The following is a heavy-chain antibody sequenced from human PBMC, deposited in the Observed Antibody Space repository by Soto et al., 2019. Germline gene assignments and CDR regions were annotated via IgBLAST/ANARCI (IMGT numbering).Heavy chain of an antibody. CDR2: IYWDDDK. J-gene: IGHJ4*02. V-gene: IGHV2-5*02. CDR1: GFSLSTSGVG. Sequence: QITLKESGPPLVKPTQTLTLTCTFSGFSLSTSGVGVGWTRQPPGKALEWLALIYWDDDKRYSPSLKSRLTITKDTSKNQVVLTMTNMDPVDTATYYCAHVYGGYDNFDYWGQGTLVTVSS. D-gene: IGHD5-12*01. CDR3: AHVYGGYDNFDY.